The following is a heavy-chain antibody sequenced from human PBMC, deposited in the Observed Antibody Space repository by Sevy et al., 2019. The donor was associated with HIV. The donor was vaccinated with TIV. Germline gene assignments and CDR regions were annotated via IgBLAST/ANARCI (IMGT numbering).Heavy chain of an antibody. CDR1: GGSISSGNYY. CDR3: ARETGDCSSTSCYEGVFDY. V-gene: IGHV4-61*02. J-gene: IGHJ4*02. D-gene: IGHD2-2*01. Sequence: SETLSLTCTVSGGSISSGNYYWSWIRQPAGKGLEWIGRIYTSGSTNYNPSLRSRVTISVDTSKNQFPLKLSSVTAADTAVYYCARETGDCSSTSCYEGVFDYWGQGTLVTVSS. CDR2: IYTSGST.